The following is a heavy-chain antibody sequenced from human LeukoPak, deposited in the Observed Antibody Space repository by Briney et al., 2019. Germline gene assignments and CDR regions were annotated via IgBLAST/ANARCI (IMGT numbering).Heavy chain of an antibody. CDR1: RFTFSGSA. CDR2: IRSKANSYAT. D-gene: IGHD1-26*01. CDR3: TGRGIVATHTDC. V-gene: IGHV3-73*01. J-gene: IGHJ4*02. Sequence: PGGSLRLSCAASRFTFSGSAMHWVRQASGKGLEWVGRIRSKANSYATAYAASVKGRFTISRDDSKNTAYLQMNSLLTEDTPVYYCTGRGIVATHTDCWGPGTLCTVSS.